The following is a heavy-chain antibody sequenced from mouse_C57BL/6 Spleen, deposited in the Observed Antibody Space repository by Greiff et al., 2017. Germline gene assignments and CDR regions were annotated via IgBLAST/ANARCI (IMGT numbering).Heavy chain of an antibody. J-gene: IGHJ3*01. CDR1: GYSFTGYF. Sequence: EVQLQQSGPELVKPGDSVKISCKASGYSFTGYFMNWVMQSHGKSLEWIGRINPYNGDTFYNQKFKGKATLTVDKSSSTAHMELRSLTSEDSAVYYCARGGDSVYGSWFAYWGQGTLVTVSA. CDR3: ARGGDSVYGSWFAY. V-gene: IGHV1-20*01. CDR2: INPYNGDT. D-gene: IGHD1-1*01.